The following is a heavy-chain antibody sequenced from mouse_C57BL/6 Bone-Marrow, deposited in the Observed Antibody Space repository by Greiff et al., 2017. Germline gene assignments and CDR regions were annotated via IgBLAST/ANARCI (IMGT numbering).Heavy chain of an antibody. CDR3: AREGRGCGYGWFAY. CDR1: GYTFTSYW. Sequence: QVQLQQPGAELVKPGASVKLSCKASGYTFTSYWMHWVKQRPGQGLEWIGMIHPNSGSTNYNEKFKSKATLTVDKSSSTAYMQLSSLTSEDSAVYYGAREGRGCGYGWFAYWGQGTLVTVSA. V-gene: IGHV1-64*01. CDR2: IHPNSGST. J-gene: IGHJ3*01. D-gene: IGHD2-2*01.